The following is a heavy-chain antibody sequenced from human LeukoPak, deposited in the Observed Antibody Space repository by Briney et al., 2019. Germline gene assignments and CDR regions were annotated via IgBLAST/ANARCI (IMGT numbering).Heavy chain of an antibody. Sequence: PSETLSLTCTVSGGSVSSATYYWSWIRQPPGKGLGWIGYIYYSGSTNYNPSLKSRVTISVDMSKNQFSLKLSSVTAADTAVYYCAREIWGLNYFDYWGQGTLVTVSS. J-gene: IGHJ4*02. D-gene: IGHD7-27*01. CDR2: IYYSGST. V-gene: IGHV4-61*01. CDR3: AREIWGLNYFDY. CDR1: GGSVSSATYY.